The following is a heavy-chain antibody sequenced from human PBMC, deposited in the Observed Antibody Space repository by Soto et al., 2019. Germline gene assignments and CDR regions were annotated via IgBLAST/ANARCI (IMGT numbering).Heavy chain of an antibody. CDR3: ARGGVPGYSSSYGGTNWFDP. Sequence: PGGSLRLSCAASGFTFSSYSMNWVRQAPGKGLEWVSSISISSSYIYYADSVKGRFTISRDNAKNSLYLQMNSLRAEDTAVYYCARGGVPGYSSSYGGTNWFDPWGQGTLVTASS. D-gene: IGHD6-6*01. V-gene: IGHV3-21*01. CDR1: GFTFSSYS. J-gene: IGHJ5*02. CDR2: ISISSSYI.